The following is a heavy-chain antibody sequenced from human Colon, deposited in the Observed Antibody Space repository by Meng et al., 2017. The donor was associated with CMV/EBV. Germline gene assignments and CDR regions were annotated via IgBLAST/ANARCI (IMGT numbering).Heavy chain of an antibody. J-gene: IGHJ5*02. CDR1: GGTMSNYH. Sequence: GSLRLSCTVSGGTMSNYHWAWFRQSPGKGLEWIGYVFHSGSTKYSPPLKSRVTISVDTSNNQFSLYLNSVTPADTAVYYCARRSVTGPPGSFFDPWGQGTLVTVSS. D-gene: IGHD3-10*01. CDR2: VFHSGST. V-gene: IGHV4-59*01. CDR3: ARRSVTGPPGSFFDP.